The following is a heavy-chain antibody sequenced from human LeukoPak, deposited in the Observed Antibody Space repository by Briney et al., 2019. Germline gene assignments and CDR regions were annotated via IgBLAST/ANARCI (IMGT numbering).Heavy chain of an antibody. V-gene: IGHV1-2*02. J-gene: IGHJ4*02. D-gene: IGHD5-24*01. CDR2: INPNSGGT. CDR3: SAIEMATITDDY. CDR1: GYTFTGYY. Sequence: ASVKVSCKASGYTFTGYYMHWVRQAPGQGLEWMGWINPNSGGTNYAQEFQGRVTMTRDTSISTAYMELSRLRSDDTAVYSCSAIEMATITDDYWGQGTLVTVSS.